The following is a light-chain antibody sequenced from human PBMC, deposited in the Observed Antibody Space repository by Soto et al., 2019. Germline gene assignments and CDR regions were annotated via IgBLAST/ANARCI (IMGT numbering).Light chain of an antibody. V-gene: IGLV2-14*01. J-gene: IGLJ2*01. CDR1: SSDVGGYNY. Sequence: QSALTQPASVSGSPGQSITISCTGTSSDVGGYNYVSWYQQHPGKAPKLMIYEVSNRPSGVSNRFSGSKSGNTASLTISGLQAEDEADYCCSSYTSSSTLAVVFGGGTKVTVL. CDR3: SSYTSSSTLAVV. CDR2: EVS.